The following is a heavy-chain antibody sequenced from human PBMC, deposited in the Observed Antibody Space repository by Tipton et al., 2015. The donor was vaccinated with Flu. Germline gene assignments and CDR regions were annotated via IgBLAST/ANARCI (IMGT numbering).Heavy chain of an antibody. Sequence: GPVKPSETLSLTCTVSGGSIRSYYWSWIRQSPGKGLEWIGYIYYSGGTNYNPSLKSRVTISVDTSKNQFSLKVSSVTAADTAVYYCARQVALAGPLYWGQGTLVTVSS. CDR1: GGSIRSYY. CDR2: IYYSGGT. V-gene: IGHV4-59*08. J-gene: IGHJ4*02. D-gene: IGHD6-19*01. CDR3: ARQVALAGPLY.